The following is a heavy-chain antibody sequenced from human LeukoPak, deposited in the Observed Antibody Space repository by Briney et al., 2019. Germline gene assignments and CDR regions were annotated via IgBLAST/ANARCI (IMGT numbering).Heavy chain of an antibody. CDR2: IYPGDSDT. CDR3: DSAIVGAPSPDY. Sequence: GESLKISCKGSGYSFTNFWIGWVRQMPGKGLEWMGVIYPGDSDTRYSPSFRGQVTISADKSISTAYLQWSSLKASDTAMYYCDSAIVGAPSPDYWGQGTLVTVSS. J-gene: IGHJ4*02. D-gene: IGHD1-26*01. V-gene: IGHV5-51*01. CDR1: GYSFTNFW.